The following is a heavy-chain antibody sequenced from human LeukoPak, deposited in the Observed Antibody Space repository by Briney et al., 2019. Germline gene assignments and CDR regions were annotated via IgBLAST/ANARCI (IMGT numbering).Heavy chain of an antibody. CDR1: GFTFSSYS. J-gene: IGHJ4*02. V-gene: IGHV3-21*01. CDR3: VTSGCSGATCYFYFDY. D-gene: IGHD2-15*01. CDR2: INYSGTNM. Sequence: GGSLRLSCAASGFTFSSYSMNWVRQAPGKGLEWVSSINYSGTNMYYADSVEGRFTISRDNAKNSLFLQMNSLRLEDTAVYYCVTSGCSGATCYFYFDYWGQGTLVTLSA.